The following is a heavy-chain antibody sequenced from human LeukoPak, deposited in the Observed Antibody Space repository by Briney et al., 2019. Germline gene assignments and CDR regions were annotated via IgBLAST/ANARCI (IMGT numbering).Heavy chain of an antibody. Sequence: GWSLRLSCAASGFTFSSYAMHWVRQAPGKGLEWVAVISYDGSNKYYADSVKGRFTISRDNSKNTLYLQMNSLRAEDTAVYYCAREMTVSWFDPWGQGTLVTVSS. CDR2: ISYDGSNK. CDR3: AREMTVSWFDP. V-gene: IGHV3-30*01. CDR1: GFTFSSYA. D-gene: IGHD4-11*01. J-gene: IGHJ5*02.